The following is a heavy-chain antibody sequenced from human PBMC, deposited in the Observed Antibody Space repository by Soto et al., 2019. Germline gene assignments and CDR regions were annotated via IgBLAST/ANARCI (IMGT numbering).Heavy chain of an antibody. Sequence: GGSLRLSCAASGFTFSNYAMHWVRQAPGKGLEWVAVISYDGSNKYYADSVKGRFTISRDNSKNTLYLQMNSLRAEDTAVYYCANFYYDSSGTTVGFDPWGQGTLVTVSS. CDR2: ISYDGSNK. CDR3: ANFYYDSSGTTVGFDP. D-gene: IGHD3-22*01. J-gene: IGHJ5*02. V-gene: IGHV3-30*18. CDR1: GFTFSNYA.